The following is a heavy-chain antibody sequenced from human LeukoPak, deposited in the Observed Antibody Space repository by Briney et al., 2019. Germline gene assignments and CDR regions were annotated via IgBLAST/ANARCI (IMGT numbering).Heavy chain of an antibody. CDR3: AKDRSCTNDICHGDFDY. CDR1: GFTFSSYA. J-gene: IGHJ4*02. D-gene: IGHD2-8*01. Sequence: PGGSLRLSCAASGFTFSSYAVSWVRQAPGKGLEWVSSISGSGGSTYSADSVKGRFTISRDNSNNTLYLQINSQRAEDTALYYCAKDRSCTNDICHGDFDYWGQGTLVTVSS. V-gene: IGHV3-23*01. CDR2: ISGSGGST.